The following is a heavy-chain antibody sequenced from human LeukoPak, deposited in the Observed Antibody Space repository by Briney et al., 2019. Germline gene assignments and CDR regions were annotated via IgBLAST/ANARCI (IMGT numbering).Heavy chain of an antibody. CDR2: IKQDGSEK. CDR3: ASGLELDY. J-gene: IGHJ4*02. CDR1: GFTFRSYW. Sequence: GGSLRLSCAASGFTFRSYWMRWVRQAPGKGLEWVANIKQDGSEKDYVDSVKGRFTISRDNAKNSLYLQMNSLRAEDTAVYYCASGLELDYWGQGTLVTVSS. V-gene: IGHV3-7*03.